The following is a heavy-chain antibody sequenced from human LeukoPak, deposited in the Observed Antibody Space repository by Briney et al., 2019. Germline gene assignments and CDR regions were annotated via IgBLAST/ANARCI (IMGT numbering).Heavy chain of an antibody. V-gene: IGHV4-59*01. CDR1: VGPFISYS. Sequence: PSEPLPFPCMAPVGPFISYSGSWIGQPPGKGLEWIGYIYYSGSTNYNPSLKSRVTISVDTSKNQFSLKLSSVTAADTAVYYCARALVVTATAFDIWGQGTMVTVSS. D-gene: IGHD2-21*02. J-gene: IGHJ3*02. CDR2: IYYSGST. CDR3: ARALVVTATAFDI.